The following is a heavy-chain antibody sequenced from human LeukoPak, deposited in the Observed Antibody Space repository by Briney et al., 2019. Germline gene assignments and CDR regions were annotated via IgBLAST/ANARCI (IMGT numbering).Heavy chain of an antibody. CDR2: IWYDGSNK. CDR3: ARDLNRGVFDY. D-gene: IGHD2-8*01. CDR1: GFTFSSYG. J-gene: IGHJ4*02. Sequence: GRSLRLSCAASGFTFSSYGMHWVRQAPGKGLEWVAVIWYDGSNKYYADSVKGRFTISRDNSKNTLYLQMNSLRAEDTAVYYCARDLNRGVFDYWGQGTLVTVSS. V-gene: IGHV3-33*01.